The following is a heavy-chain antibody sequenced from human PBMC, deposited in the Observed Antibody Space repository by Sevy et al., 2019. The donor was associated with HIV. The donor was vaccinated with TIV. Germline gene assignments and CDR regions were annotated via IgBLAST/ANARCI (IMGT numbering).Heavy chain of an antibody. J-gene: IGHJ6*02. CDR3: ARVDIVATAPYYYGMDV. CDR2: ISSSGSTI. CDR1: GFTFSDYY. Sequence: GGSLRLSCAASGFTFSDYYMSWIRQAPWKGLEWVSYISSSGSTIYYADSVKGRFTISRDNAKNSLYLQMNSLRAEDTAVYYCARVDIVATAPYYYGMDVWGQGTTVTVSS. V-gene: IGHV3-11*01. D-gene: IGHD5-12*01.